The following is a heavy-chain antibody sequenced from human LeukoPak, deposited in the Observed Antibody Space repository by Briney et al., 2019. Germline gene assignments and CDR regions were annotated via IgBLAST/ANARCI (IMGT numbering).Heavy chain of an antibody. J-gene: IGHJ4*02. CDR1: GFTFSTSW. CDR3: ARDFGWQRFDY. V-gene: IGHV3-7*01. D-gene: IGHD3-3*01. Sequence: GGSLRLSCAASGFTFSTSWMTWVRQAPGKEPEWVANIKEDGSEKYYVDSVKGRFTISRDNAKNSLYLQMNSLRAEDTAVYYCARDFGWQRFDYWGQGTLVTVSS. CDR2: IKEDGSEK.